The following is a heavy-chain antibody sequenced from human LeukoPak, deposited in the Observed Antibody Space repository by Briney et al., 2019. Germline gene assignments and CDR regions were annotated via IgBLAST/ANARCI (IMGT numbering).Heavy chain of an antibody. V-gene: IGHV3-30*18. CDR3: AKDGSSGWYPSY. Sequence: GESLRLSCAASGFTFSSYGMHWVRQAPGKGLEWVAVISYDGSNKYYADSVKGRFTISRDNSKNTLYLQMNSLRAEDTAVYYCAKDGSSGWYPSYWGQGTLVTVSS. D-gene: IGHD6-19*01. CDR1: GFTFSSYG. CDR2: ISYDGSNK. J-gene: IGHJ4*02.